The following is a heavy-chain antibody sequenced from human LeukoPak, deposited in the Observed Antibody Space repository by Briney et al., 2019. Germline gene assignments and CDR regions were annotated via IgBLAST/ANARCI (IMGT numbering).Heavy chain of an antibody. J-gene: IGHJ5*02. D-gene: IGHD6-13*01. Sequence: SETLSLTCTVSGGSISSYYWSWIRQPPGKRLEWIGYIYYSGSTNYNPSLKSRVTISVDTSKNQFSLKLSSVTAADTTVYYCARHGSTAAVEGVNWLDPWGQGTLVTVSS. CDR3: ARHGSTAAVEGVNWLDP. CDR2: IYYSGST. V-gene: IGHV4-59*08. CDR1: GGSISSYY.